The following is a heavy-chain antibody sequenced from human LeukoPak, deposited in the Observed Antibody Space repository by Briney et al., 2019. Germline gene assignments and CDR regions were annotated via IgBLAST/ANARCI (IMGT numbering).Heavy chain of an antibody. Sequence: ASVKVSCKASGYTFTGYDMHWVRQAPGQGLEWMGWINPNSGGINYAHKLQGRGTMTRDTSISTAYMELSRLRSDDTAVYYCARGAHAPDYGAFFDYWGQGPLVTVSS. CDR2: INPNSGGI. CDR3: ARGAHAPDYGAFFDY. V-gene: IGHV1-2*07. CDR1: GYTFTGYD. J-gene: IGHJ4*02. D-gene: IGHD4-17*01.